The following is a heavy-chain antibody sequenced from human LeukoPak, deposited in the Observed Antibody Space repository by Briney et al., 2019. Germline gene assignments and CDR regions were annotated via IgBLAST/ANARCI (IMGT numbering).Heavy chain of an antibody. J-gene: IGHJ6*02. CDR1: GFTFDDYA. D-gene: IGHD6-25*01. CDR3: AKDRSSGPHYYYGMDV. CDR2: ISGDGGST. Sequence: GGSLRLSCVASGFTFDDYAMHWVRQGPGKGLEWVSLISGDGGSTDYADSVKGRFTISRDNSNKMVFLQMNSLRGEDTAVYYCAKDRSSGPHYYYGMDVWGRGTTVIVSS. V-gene: IGHV3-43*02.